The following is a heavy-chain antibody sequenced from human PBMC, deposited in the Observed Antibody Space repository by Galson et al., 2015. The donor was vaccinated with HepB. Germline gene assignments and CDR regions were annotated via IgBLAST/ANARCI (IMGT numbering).Heavy chain of an antibody. D-gene: IGHD2-2*01. Sequence: SVKVSCKASGYTFTSYGISWVRQAPGQGLEWMGWISAYNGNTNYAQKLQGRVTMTTDTSTSTAYMELRSLRSDDTAVYYCARGELGYCSSTSCYYYYGMDVWGQGTTVTVSS. V-gene: IGHV1-18*04. CDR2: ISAYNGNT. CDR3: ARGELGYCSSTSCYYYYGMDV. CDR1: GYTFTSYG. J-gene: IGHJ6*02.